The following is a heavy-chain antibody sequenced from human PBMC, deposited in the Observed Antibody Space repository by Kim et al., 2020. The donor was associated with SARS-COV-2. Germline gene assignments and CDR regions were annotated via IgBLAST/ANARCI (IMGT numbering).Heavy chain of an antibody. CDR2: IKSKTDGGTT. J-gene: IGHJ3*02. Sequence: GGSLRLSCAASGFTFSNAWMSWVRQAPGKGLEWVGRIKSKTDGGTTDYAAPVKGRFTISRDDSKNTLYLQMNSLKTEDTAVYYCTTDYYDSSGYYALTYAFDIWGQGTMVTVSS. D-gene: IGHD3-22*01. CDR1: GFTFSNAW. V-gene: IGHV3-15*01. CDR3: TTDYYDSSGYYALTYAFDI.